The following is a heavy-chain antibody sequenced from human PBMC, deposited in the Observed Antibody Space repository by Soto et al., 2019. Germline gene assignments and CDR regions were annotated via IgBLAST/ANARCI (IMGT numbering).Heavy chain of an antibody. V-gene: IGHV3-30*18. J-gene: IGHJ4*02. Sequence: QVQLVESEGGVFQPGRSLRLSCTASGFTFSSYGMHWVRQAPGKGLEWVTVISYDGNVAYYADSVKGRFTSSRDNSKNTLYLQMNSLRTEDTAVYYCAKEGPITNWYFDYWGQGTLVTVSS. CDR2: ISYDGNVA. CDR3: AKEGPITNWYFDY. D-gene: IGHD1-1*01. CDR1: GFTFSSYG.